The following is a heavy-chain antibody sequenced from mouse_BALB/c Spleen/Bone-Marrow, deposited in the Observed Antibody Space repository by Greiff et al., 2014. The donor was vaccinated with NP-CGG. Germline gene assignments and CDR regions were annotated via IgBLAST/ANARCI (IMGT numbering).Heavy chain of an antibody. Sequence: QVQFQQSGAELVKPGASVKLSCKTSGYTFTNYWIQWVKQRPGQGLGWIGEIFPGIGTTYYNEKFKGKATLTIDTSSSSAYMQLSSLASEDSAVYFCARGGNYGYWGQGTTLTVSS. CDR1: GYTFTNYW. J-gene: IGHJ2*01. CDR3: ARGGNYGY. D-gene: IGHD2-1*01. CDR2: IFPGIGTT. V-gene: IGHV1S132*01.